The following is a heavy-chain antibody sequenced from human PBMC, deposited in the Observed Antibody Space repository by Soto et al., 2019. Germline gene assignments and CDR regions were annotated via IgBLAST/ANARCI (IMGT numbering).Heavy chain of an antibody. CDR3: ASTTYYDYIWGSFPAGGFDY. Sequence: SETLSLTCTVSGVSIGGYYWSWIRQPPGKGLEWIAYIYYSGSTNYNPSLKSRVTISVDTSKNQFSLNLRSVTAADTAVYYCASTTYYDYIWGSFPAGGFDYWGQGTLVTVSS. J-gene: IGHJ4*02. CDR2: IYYSGST. V-gene: IGHV4-59*08. D-gene: IGHD3-16*01. CDR1: GVSIGGYY.